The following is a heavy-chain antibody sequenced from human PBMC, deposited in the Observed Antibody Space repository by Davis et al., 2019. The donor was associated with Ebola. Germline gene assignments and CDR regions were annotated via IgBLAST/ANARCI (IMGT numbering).Heavy chain of an antibody. J-gene: IGHJ5*02. CDR2: INHSGST. CDR3: ARHLTRRAELLLNWFDP. CDR1: GGSFSGYY. V-gene: IGHV4-34*01. Sequence: PSETLSLTCAVYGGSFSGYYWSWIRQPPGKGLEWIGEINHSGSTNYNPSLKSRVTISVDTSKNQFSLKLSSVTAADTAVYYCARHLTRRAELLLNWFDPWGQGTLVTVSS. D-gene: IGHD3-10*01.